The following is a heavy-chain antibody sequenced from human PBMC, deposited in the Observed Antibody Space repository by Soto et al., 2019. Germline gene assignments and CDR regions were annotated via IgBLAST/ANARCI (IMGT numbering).Heavy chain of an antibody. D-gene: IGHD1-1*01. CDR2: VSGSGGSI. CDR1: GFTFSTYA. Sequence: EVQLLESGGGLVQPGGSLRLSCAASGFTFSTYAMNWVRQAPGNGLEWVSAVSGSGGSIHYADSVKGRFTISRDNSKNTLDRQRNSLRDEETAVYHCVKGYWKGDVWGQGTTVTVSS. J-gene: IGHJ6*02. V-gene: IGHV3-23*01. CDR3: VKGYWKGDV.